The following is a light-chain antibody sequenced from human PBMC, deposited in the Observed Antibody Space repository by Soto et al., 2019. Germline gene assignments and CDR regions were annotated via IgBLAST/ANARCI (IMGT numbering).Light chain of an antibody. CDR3: QQYGDSPRT. V-gene: IGKV3-20*01. CDR1: QSVSRNY. Sequence: ENGLTQSPATLSLSPGERATLSCRASQSVSRNYLAWYQHKPGQAPTLLIYGASRRTPGIPDRFSGRGSGTDFTLTISGLEPEDFAVYYCQQYGDSPRTFAQGTKVDI. CDR2: GAS. J-gene: IGKJ1*01.